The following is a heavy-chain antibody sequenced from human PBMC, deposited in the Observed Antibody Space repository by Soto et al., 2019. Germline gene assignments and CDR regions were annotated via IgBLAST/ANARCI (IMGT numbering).Heavy chain of an antibody. Sequence: QVQLVESGGGVVQPGRSLRLSCAAPGFTFSSYGMHWVRQAPGKGLEWVAVISYDGSNKYYADSVKGRFTISRDNSKNTLYLQMNSLRAEDTAVYYCAKDVMYCSSTSCLRSDYYYYGMDVWGQGTTVTVSS. V-gene: IGHV3-30*18. D-gene: IGHD2-2*01. J-gene: IGHJ6*02. CDR3: AKDVMYCSSTSCLRSDYYYYGMDV. CDR1: GFTFSSYG. CDR2: ISYDGSNK.